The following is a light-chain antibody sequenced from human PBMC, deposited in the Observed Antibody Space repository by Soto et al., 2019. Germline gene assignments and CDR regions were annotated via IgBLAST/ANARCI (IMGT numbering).Light chain of an antibody. V-gene: IGKV1-9*01. CDR3: QQLNSC. CDR2: AAS. Sequence: DIQLTQSPSFLSASVGDRVTITCRASQGISSYLAWYQQKPGKAPKLLIYAASTLQSGVPSRFSGSGSGTEFTLTISGLQPEDFATYYCQQLNSCFGPGTKVDIK. CDR1: QGISSY. J-gene: IGKJ3*01.